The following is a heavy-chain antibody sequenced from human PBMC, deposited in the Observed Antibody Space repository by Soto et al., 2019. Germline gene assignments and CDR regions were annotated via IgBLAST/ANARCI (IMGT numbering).Heavy chain of an antibody. CDR3: ASPLCSGGSCYSGFDY. CDR2: ISGSGGST. J-gene: IGHJ4*02. Sequence: AGGSLRLSCAASGFTFSSYAMSWVRQAPGKGLEWVSAISGSGGSTYYADSVKGRFTISRDNSKNALYLQMNSLRAEDTAVYYCASPLCSGGSCYSGFDYWGQGTLVTVSS. D-gene: IGHD2-15*01. CDR1: GFTFSSYA. V-gene: IGHV3-23*01.